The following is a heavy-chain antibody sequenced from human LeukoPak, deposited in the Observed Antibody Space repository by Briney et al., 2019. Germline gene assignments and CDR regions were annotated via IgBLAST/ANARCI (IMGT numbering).Heavy chain of an antibody. V-gene: IGHV3-23*01. CDR3: AKDNFGGSYYFDY. D-gene: IGHD1-26*01. Sequence: PGGSLRLSCAASGFTFSSDAMSWVRQPPGKGLEWVLGVSGSGRRTYYADSVKGRFTISRDNSKNTLYLQMNSLRAEDTAVYYCAKDNFGGSYYFDYWGRGTLVTVSS. CDR2: VSGSGRRT. J-gene: IGHJ4*02. CDR1: GFTFSSDA.